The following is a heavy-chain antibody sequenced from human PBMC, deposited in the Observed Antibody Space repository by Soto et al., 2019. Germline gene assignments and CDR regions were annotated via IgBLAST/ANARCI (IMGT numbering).Heavy chain of an antibody. CDR3: AKDLPPIDRDSSGWYWPNAFDI. CDR2: ISGSGGST. Sequence: EVQLLESGGGLVQPGGSLRLSCAASGFTFSSYAMSWVRQAPGKGLEWVSAISGSGGSTYYADSVKGRFTISRDNSKNTLYLQMNSLRAEDTAVYYCAKDLPPIDRDSSGWYWPNAFDIWGQGTMVTVSS. CDR1: GFTFSSYA. J-gene: IGHJ3*02. V-gene: IGHV3-23*01. D-gene: IGHD6-19*01.